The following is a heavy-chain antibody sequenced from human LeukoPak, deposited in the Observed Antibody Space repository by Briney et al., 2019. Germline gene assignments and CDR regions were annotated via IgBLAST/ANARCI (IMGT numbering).Heavy chain of an antibody. CDR2: ISSSSSDT. V-gene: IGHV3-21*03. J-gene: IGHJ5*02. CDR3: ARGQDIVVVPASQLYWFDA. Sequence: VGSLRLACAGSGFTSSSYSMRWVRQAPGEGLGWVSSISSSSSDTCYADTVKGRFTLSRDNAKNSQYMRMRTLRAENTALYYFARGQDIVVVPASQLYWFDAWGQETLVTVSS. D-gene: IGHD2-2*01. CDR1: GFTSSSYS.